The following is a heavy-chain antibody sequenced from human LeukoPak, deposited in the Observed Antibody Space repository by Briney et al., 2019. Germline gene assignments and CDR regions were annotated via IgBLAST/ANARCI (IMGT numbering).Heavy chain of an antibody. Sequence: GESLKISCKGLGYSFSSYSIGWVRQMPGKGQEWMGIIYPDVSDTRYSPSFQGQVTISADRSFSTAYLRWSSLKASDTAMYYCARQYYDFWSGYPRQTYYFDYWGQGTLVTVSS. CDR2: IYPDVSDT. J-gene: IGHJ4*02. D-gene: IGHD3-3*01. CDR1: GYSFSSYS. CDR3: ARQYYDFWSGYPRQTYYFDY. V-gene: IGHV5-51*01.